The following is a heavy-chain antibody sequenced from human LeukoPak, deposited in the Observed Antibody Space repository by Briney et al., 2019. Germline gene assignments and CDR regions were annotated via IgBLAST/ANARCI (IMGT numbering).Heavy chain of an antibody. CDR3: ARRSHYCSGGTCYSYYFDY. Sequence: GESLKISCKGSGYSFTSYWIAWVRQMPGKGLECMGIIYPGDSDTKYSPSFQGQVTLSADKSISTAYLQWSSLKASDTAMYYCARRSHYCSGGTCYSYYFDYWGQGTLVTVSS. D-gene: IGHD2-15*01. CDR2: IYPGDSDT. V-gene: IGHV5-51*01. J-gene: IGHJ4*02. CDR1: GYSFTSYW.